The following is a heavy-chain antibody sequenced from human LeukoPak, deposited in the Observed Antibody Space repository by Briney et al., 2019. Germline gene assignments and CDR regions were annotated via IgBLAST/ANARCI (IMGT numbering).Heavy chain of an antibody. Sequence: PGGSLRLSCAVSGFSFRDYYMSWIRQAPGKGLEWFSYVSGSGTTIAYADSVKGRFTISRDNAKNSLYLQMSGLGAEDTAVYYCARDIIAPGSFLYFDFWGPGTLVTVSS. J-gene: IGHJ4*02. D-gene: IGHD6-13*01. CDR1: GFSFRDYY. CDR3: ARDIIAPGSFLYFDF. V-gene: IGHV3-11*01. CDR2: VSGSGTTI.